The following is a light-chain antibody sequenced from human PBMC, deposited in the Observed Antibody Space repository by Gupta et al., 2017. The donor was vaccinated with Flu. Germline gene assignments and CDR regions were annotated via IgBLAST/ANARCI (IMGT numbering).Light chain of an antibody. Sequence: QSALPQPASVSGSPGQSITISYTGTSSDVGRSNSVSWYQQHPGKAPKLIIYDVTNRPSGVSSRFSGSKSGNTASLTISGLEAEDESDYFCSSYTSTNTFYVFGTGTKVTVL. CDR1: SSDVGRSNS. CDR3: SSYTSTNTFYV. V-gene: IGLV2-14*03. J-gene: IGLJ1*01. CDR2: DVT.